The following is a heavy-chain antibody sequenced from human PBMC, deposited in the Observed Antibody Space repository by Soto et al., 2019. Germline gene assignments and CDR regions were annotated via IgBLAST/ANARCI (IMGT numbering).Heavy chain of an antibody. J-gene: IGHJ4*02. CDR2: ISYDGSNK. CDR1: GFTFSSYG. Sequence: QVQLVESGGGVVQPGKSLRLSCAGSGFTFSSYGMDWVRQAPGKGLEWVAVISYDGSNKYYADSVKGRFTISRDNSKNTLYRQMSSLRADDTAVYYCAKDRMGAGVRGYFDYWGQGTLVTVSS. CDR3: AKDRMGAGVRGYFDY. D-gene: IGHD3-10*01. V-gene: IGHV3-30*18.